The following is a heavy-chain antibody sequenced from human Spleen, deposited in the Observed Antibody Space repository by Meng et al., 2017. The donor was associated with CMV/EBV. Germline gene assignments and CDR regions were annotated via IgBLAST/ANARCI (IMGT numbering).Heavy chain of an antibody. V-gene: IGHV1-46*01. Sequence: ASVKVSCKASGYTFTNYYMDWVRQAPGQGLEWMGIINPSGGSTSYAQKFQGRVTMTRDTSTSTVYMELSSLRSEDTAVYYCARRGASMVSSYNWFDPWGQGTLVTVSS. CDR2: INPSGGST. D-gene: IGHD3-10*01. CDR1: GYTFTNYY. CDR3: ARRGASMVSSYNWFDP. J-gene: IGHJ5*02.